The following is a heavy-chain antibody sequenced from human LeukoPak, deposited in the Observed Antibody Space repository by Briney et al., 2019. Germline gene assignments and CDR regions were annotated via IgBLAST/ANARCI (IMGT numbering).Heavy chain of an antibody. D-gene: IGHD6-13*01. Sequence: SETLSLTCAVYGGSFSGYYWSWIHQPPGKGLEWIGEINHSGSTNYNPSLKSRVTISVDTSKNQFSLKLSSVTAADTAVYYCARGQQDYWGQGTLVTVSS. CDR1: GGSFSGYY. V-gene: IGHV4-34*01. CDR3: ARGQQDY. J-gene: IGHJ4*02. CDR2: INHSGST.